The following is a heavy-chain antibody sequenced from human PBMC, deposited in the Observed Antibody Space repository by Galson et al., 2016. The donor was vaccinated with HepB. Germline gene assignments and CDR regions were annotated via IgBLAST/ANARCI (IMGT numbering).Heavy chain of an antibody. V-gene: IGHV3-23*01. CDR3: AKDGNNRNDAPDLSSYMDV. Sequence: SLRLSCAASGFTFSTYAMNWVRQFPGKGLEWVSGIAGSGDYTAYADSVKGRFTISRDKSKNTIHLHMNRLRAEDTAIYYCAKDGNNRNDAPDLSSYMDVWGKGTTVTVSS. J-gene: IGHJ6*03. D-gene: IGHD1-20*01. CDR2: IAGSGDYT. CDR1: GFTFSTYA.